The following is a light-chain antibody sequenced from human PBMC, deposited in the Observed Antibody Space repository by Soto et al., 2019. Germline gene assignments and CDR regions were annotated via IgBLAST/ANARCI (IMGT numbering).Light chain of an antibody. Sequence: EIVMTQSPATLSVSTGERATLSCRASQSVSSNLAWYQQKPGQAPRLLIYGASTRATGIPARFSGSGSGTEFTLTISSLQSEDFAVYYCQHCNDWPITFGQGTRLEIK. CDR1: QSVSSN. V-gene: IGKV3-15*01. CDR2: GAS. J-gene: IGKJ5*01. CDR3: QHCNDWPIT.